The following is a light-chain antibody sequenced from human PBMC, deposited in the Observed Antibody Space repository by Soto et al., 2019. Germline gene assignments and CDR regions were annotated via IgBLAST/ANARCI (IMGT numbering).Light chain of an antibody. J-gene: IGKJ4*01. Sequence: DIQMTQSPSTLSASVGDRVTITCRASQSMSTWLAWYQQKPGKAPNLLIYDASSLKSGVPSRFSGSGSGTEFTLAINSLQPGDFATYCCQQYDNYPLTFGGGTKVEIK. CDR1: QSMSTW. CDR2: DAS. CDR3: QQYDNYPLT. V-gene: IGKV1-5*01.